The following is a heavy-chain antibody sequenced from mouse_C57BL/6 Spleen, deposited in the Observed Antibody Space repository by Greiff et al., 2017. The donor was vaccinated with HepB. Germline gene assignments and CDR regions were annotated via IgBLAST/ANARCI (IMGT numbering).Heavy chain of an antibody. CDR3: ARGGLAYYSNYENAMDY. J-gene: IGHJ4*01. V-gene: IGHV1-39*01. CDR2: INPNYGTT. Sequence: VQLQQSGPELVKPGASVKISCKASGYSFTDYNMNWVKQSNGKSLEWIGVINPNYGTTSYNQKFKGKATLTVDQSSSTAYMQLNSLTSEDSAVYYCARGGLAYYSNYENAMDYWGQGTSVTVSS. D-gene: IGHD2-5*01. CDR1: GYSFTDYN.